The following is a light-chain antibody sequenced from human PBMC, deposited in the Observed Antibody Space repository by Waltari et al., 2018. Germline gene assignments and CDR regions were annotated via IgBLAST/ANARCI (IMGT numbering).Light chain of an antibody. CDR1: QSVSSN. CDR3: QQYNDWPQT. Sequence: EIVMTQSPATLSVSPGERATLSCRASQSVSSNLAWYQQKPGQPPRLLIYGASTRATGIPARFSGSGSGTEFTLTISSMQSEDFGVYYCQQYNDWPQTFGQGTKLEIK. J-gene: IGKJ2*01. V-gene: IGKV3-15*01. CDR2: GAS.